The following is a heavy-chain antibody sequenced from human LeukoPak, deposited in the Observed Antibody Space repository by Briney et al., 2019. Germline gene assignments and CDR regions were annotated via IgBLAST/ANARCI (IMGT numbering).Heavy chain of an antibody. CDR1: GGTFSSYA. D-gene: IGHD2-21*02. CDR2: IVPIFGTA. V-gene: IGHV1-69*13. CDR3: AACGGDCYYYYYYGMDV. J-gene: IGHJ6*02. Sequence: ASVKVSCKASGGTFSSYAINWVRQAPAQGLDWMGGIVPIFGTANYAQKFQGRVTITADESTSTDYMELSSLRSEDTAVYYCAACGGDCYYYYYYGMDVWGQGATVTVSS.